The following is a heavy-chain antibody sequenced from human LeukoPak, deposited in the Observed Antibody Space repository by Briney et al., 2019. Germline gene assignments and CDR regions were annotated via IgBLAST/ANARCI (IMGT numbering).Heavy chain of an antibody. J-gene: IGHJ6*03. CDR1: GFTFSSYG. V-gene: IGHV3-30*02. CDR2: IRYDGSIK. D-gene: IGHD6-25*01. CDR3: AKDFSSGPDLPSVDYYYMDV. Sequence: PGGSLRLSCAASGFTFSSYGMHWVRQAPGKGLEWVAFIRYDGSIKYYADSVKGRFTISRDNFKNTLYLQMNSLRAEDTAVYYCAKDFSSGPDLPSVDYYYMDVWGKGTTVTISS.